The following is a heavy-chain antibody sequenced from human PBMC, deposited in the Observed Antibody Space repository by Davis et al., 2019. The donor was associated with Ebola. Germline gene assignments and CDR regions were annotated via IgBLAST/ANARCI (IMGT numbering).Heavy chain of an antibody. D-gene: IGHD2-8*01. CDR3: ASEGYCTNGVCPWSYYYGMDV. J-gene: IGHJ6*02. CDR1: GFTFSSYG. V-gene: IGHV3-66*01. CDR2: IYSGGST. Sequence: GESLKISCAASGFTFSSYGMHWVRQAPGKGLEWVSVIYSGGSTYYADSVKGRFTISRDNSKNTLYLQMNSLRAEDTAVYYCASEGYCTNGVCPWSYYYGMDVWGQGTTVTVSS.